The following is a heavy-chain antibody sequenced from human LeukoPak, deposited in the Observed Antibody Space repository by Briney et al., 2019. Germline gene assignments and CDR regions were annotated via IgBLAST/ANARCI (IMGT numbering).Heavy chain of an antibody. V-gene: IGHV3-23*01. Sequence: GGSLRLSCAASGFTFSTHAMAWVRQALGKGLDWVSAISGDGGTTYYADSVKGRFTISRDNSKNTLYLQMNSLRAEDTAVYYCANQYPGWGQGTLVTVSS. CDR2: ISGDGGTT. D-gene: IGHD4-11*01. CDR3: ANQYPG. CDR1: GFTFSTHA. J-gene: IGHJ4*02.